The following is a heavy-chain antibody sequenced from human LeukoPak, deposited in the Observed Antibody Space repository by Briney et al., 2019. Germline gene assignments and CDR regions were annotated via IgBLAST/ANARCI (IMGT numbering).Heavy chain of an antibody. D-gene: IGHD3-22*01. V-gene: IGHV3-48*03. Sequence: GSLRLSCAASGFTFSSYEMNWVRQAPGKGLEWVSYISSSGSTTHYADSVKGRFTISRDNAKKSLYLQMNSLRAEDTAVYYCARDNYGSSGYYFDWGQGTLVTVSS. CDR1: GFTFSSYE. J-gene: IGHJ4*02. CDR2: ISSSGSTT. CDR3: ARDNYGSSGYYFD.